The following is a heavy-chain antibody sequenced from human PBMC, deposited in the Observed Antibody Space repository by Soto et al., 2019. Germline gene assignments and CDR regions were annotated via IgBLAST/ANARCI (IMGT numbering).Heavy chain of an antibody. J-gene: IGHJ6*02. Sequence: SETLSLTCTVSGGSISSYYWSWIRQPPGKGLEWIGYIYYSGSTNYNPSLKSRVTISVDTSKNQFSLKLSSVTAADTAVYYCARDAAPYYDFWCGEDYYGMDVWGQGTTVTVS. V-gene: IGHV4-59*01. D-gene: IGHD3-3*01. CDR1: GGSISSYY. CDR2: IYYSGST. CDR3: ARDAAPYYDFWCGEDYYGMDV.